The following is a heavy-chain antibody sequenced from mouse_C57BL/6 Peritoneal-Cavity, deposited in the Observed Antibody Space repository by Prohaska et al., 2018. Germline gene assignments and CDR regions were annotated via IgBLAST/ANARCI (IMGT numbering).Heavy chain of an antibody. D-gene: IGHD1-1*01. CDR3: ARQLRGDYFDY. Sequence: EVKLLQSGGVLVQPGGSLKLSCAASGIDFSRYWMSLVRRDQGKGLEWIGEINTDSNTINYAPSLKDKFIISRDNAKNTLYLQMSKVRSEDTALYYCARQLRGDYFDYWGQGTTLTVSS. CDR1: GIDFSRYW. J-gene: IGHJ2*01. V-gene: IGHV4-1*01. CDR2: INTDSNTI.